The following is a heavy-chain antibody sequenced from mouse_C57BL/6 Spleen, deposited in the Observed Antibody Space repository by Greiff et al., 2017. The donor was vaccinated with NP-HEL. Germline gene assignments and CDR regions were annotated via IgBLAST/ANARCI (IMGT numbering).Heavy chain of an antibody. D-gene: IGHD2-1*01. CDR2: IDPENGDT. V-gene: IGHV14-4*01. Sequence: VQLQQSGAELVRPGASVKLSCTASGFNIKDDYMHWVKQRPEQGLEWIGWIDPENGDTEYASKFQGKATITADTSSNTAYLQLSSLTSEDTAVYYCTLYGNYGYFDYWGQGTTLTVSS. J-gene: IGHJ2*01. CDR3: TLYGNYGYFDY. CDR1: GFNIKDDY.